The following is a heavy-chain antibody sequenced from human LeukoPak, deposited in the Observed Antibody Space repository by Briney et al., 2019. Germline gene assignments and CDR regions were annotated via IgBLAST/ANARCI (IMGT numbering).Heavy chain of an antibody. V-gene: IGHV1-46*01. CDR3: ARSAAAGTGGWGDNWFDP. Sequence: GASVKVSCKASGYTFTSYYMHWVRQAPGQGLEWMGIINPSGGSTSYTQKFQGRVTMTRDTSTSTVYMELSSLRSEDTAVYYCARSAAAGTGGWGDNWFDPWGQGTLVTVSS. D-gene: IGHD6-13*01. CDR1: GYTFTSYY. J-gene: IGHJ5*02. CDR2: INPSGGST.